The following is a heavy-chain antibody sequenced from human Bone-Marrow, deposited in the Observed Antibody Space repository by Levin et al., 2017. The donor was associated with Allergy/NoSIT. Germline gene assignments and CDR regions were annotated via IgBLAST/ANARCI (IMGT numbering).Heavy chain of an antibody. V-gene: IGHV3-15*01. CDR2: LKRKSDGATT. CDR1: GFTFVNGW. J-gene: IGHJ6*02. D-gene: IGHD4-17*01. CDR3: PKEWLRYGDFGTYSFYGMDV. Sequence: PGGSLRLSCAASGFTFVNGWMSWVRQAPGKGLEWVGRLKRKSDGATTYYAAPVKGRFTISRDASKNTVYLQMNSLRTEDTAVYYCPKEWLRYGDFGTYSFYGMDVWGQGTTVTCSS.